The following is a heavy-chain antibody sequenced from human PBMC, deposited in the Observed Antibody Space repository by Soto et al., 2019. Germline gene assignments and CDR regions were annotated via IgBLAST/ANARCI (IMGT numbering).Heavy chain of an antibody. D-gene: IGHD4-17*01. CDR2: IIPIFGTA. CDR3: ARDQLGGKYGDDYYYYGTDV. J-gene: IGHJ6*02. V-gene: IGHV1-69*13. Sequence: SVKVSCKASGGTFSSYAISWVRQAPGQGFEWMGGIIPIFGTANYAQKFQGRVTITADESTSTAYMELSSLRSEDTAVYYCARDQLGGKYGDDYYYYGTDVWGQGTTVTVSS. CDR1: GGTFSSYA.